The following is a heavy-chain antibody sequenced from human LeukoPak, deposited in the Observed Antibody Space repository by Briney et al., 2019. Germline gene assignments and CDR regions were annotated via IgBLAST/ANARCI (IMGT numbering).Heavy chain of an antibody. D-gene: IGHD6-19*01. Sequence: GASVKVSCKVSGNTPTELSMNWVRQAPGKGLEWMGGFDPEDGETIYAQKFQGRVIMTEDTSTDTAHMELSSLRSEDTAVYYCAREQSDITVVAQAYFQYWGQGTLVTVSS. J-gene: IGHJ1*01. CDR2: FDPEDGET. V-gene: IGHV1-24*01. CDR3: AREQSDITVVAQAYFQY. CDR1: GNTPTELS.